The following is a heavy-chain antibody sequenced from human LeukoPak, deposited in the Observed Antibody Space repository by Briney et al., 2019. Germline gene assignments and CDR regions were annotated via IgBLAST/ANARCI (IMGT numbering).Heavy chain of an antibody. Sequence: PGGSLRLSCVVSGITVSNYAMNWVRQAPGKGLEGVSSISSSSSYIYYADSVKGRFTISRDNAKNSLYLQMNSLRAEDTAVYYCARDHTSAGFDYWGQGTLVTVSS. D-gene: IGHD6-13*01. CDR2: ISSSSSYI. V-gene: IGHV3-21*01. CDR1: GITVSNYA. J-gene: IGHJ4*02. CDR3: ARDHTSAGFDY.